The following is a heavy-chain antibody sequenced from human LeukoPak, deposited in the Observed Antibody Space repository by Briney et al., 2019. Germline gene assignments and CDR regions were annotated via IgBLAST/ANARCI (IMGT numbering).Heavy chain of an antibody. CDR1: GFTFSSYE. CDR2: ISSSGSTI. V-gene: IGHV3-48*03. Sequence: PGGSLRLSCAASGFTFSSYEMNWARQAPGKGLEWVSYISSSGSTIYYADSVKGRFTISRDNAKNSLYLQMNSLRAEDTAVYYCASAGGVLSGFPTGAFDIWGQGTMVTVSS. J-gene: IGHJ3*02. CDR3: ASAGGVLSGFPTGAFDI. D-gene: IGHD3-16*01.